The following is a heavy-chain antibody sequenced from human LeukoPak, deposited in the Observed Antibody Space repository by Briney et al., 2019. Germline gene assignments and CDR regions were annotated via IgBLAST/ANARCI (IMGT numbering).Heavy chain of an antibody. D-gene: IGHD2-2*01. CDR1: GGSISGSTYF. J-gene: IGHJ4*02. V-gene: IGHV4-39*07. CDR3: AREMIGYCSSTSCYDPFDY. CDR2: IYYSGST. Sequence: KASETLSLTCTVSGGSISGSTYFWGWIRQSPGKGLGWIVSIYYSGSTYYNPSLKSRVTISVDTSKNQFSLKLSSVAAADTAVYYCAREMIGYCSSTSCYDPFDYWRQGTLVTVSS.